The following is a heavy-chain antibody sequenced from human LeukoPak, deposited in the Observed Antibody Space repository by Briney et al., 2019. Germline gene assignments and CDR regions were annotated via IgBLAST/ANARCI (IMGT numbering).Heavy chain of an antibody. J-gene: IGHJ6*02. CDR1: GYSFTSYW. CDR2: IDPSDSYT. CDR3: ARPAVQVVVGDYGMDV. Sequence: GESLKISCKGSGYSFTSYWISWVRQMPGKGLEWMGRIDPSDSYTNYSPSFQGHVTISADKSISTAYLQWSNLKASDTAMYYCARPAVQVVVGDYGMDVWGQGTTVTVSS. D-gene: IGHD2-2*01. V-gene: IGHV5-10-1*01.